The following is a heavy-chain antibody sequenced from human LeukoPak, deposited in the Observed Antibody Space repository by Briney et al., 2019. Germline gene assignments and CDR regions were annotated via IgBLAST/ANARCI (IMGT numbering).Heavy chain of an antibody. CDR1: GGSISSSNW. CDR3: ASHPPLNYLTRQFDY. Sequence: PSETLSLTCAVSGGSISSSNWWSWVRQPPGKGLEWIGEIYHSGSTNYNPSLKSRVTISVDKSKNQFSLKLSSVTAADTAVYYCASHPPLNYLTRQFDYWGQGTLVTVSS. J-gene: IGHJ4*02. CDR2: IYHSGST. D-gene: IGHD3-10*01. V-gene: IGHV4-4*02.